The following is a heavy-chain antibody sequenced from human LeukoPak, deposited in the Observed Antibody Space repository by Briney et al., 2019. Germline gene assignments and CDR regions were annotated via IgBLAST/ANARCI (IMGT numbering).Heavy chain of an antibody. CDR2: IKRRSDGGTP. J-gene: IGHJ4*02. D-gene: IGHD2-2*01. V-gene: IGHV3-15*07. CDR3: TTDTRRIDTFA. Sequence: PGGSLRLSCAASGFSFNDAWMNWVRQAPGKGLEWVGRIKRRSDGGTPDYAAPVQGRFTISRDESQNTLYLQMNSLKTGDTAMYYCTTDTRRIDTFAWGQGILVTVAA. CDR1: GFSFNDAW.